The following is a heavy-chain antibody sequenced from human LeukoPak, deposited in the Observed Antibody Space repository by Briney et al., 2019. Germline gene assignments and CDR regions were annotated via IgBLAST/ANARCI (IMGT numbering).Heavy chain of an antibody. CDR3: ARICGGDCYYYYYYGMDV. D-gene: IGHD2-21*02. CDR2: IYYSGST. V-gene: IGHV4-39*01. J-gene: IGHJ6*02. Sequence: PSETLSLTCTVSGGSISSSIYYWGWIRQPPGKGLEWIGSIYYSGSTYYNPSLKSRVTISVDTSKNQFSLKLSSVTAADTAVYYCARICGGDCYYYYYYGMDVWGQGTTVTVSS. CDR1: GGSISSSIYY.